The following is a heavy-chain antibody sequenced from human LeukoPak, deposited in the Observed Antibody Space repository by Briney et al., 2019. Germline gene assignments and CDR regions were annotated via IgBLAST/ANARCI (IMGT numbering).Heavy chain of an antibody. Sequence: SETLSLTCTVSGGSISSSSYYWGWIRQPPGKGLEWIGSIYYSGSTYYNPSLKSRVTMSVDTSKNQFSLKLSSVTAADTAVYYCAREITIFGVVIKAFDIWGQGTMVTVSS. V-gene: IGHV4-39*07. CDR3: AREITIFGVVIKAFDI. CDR2: IYYSGST. D-gene: IGHD3-3*01. CDR1: GGSISSSSYY. J-gene: IGHJ3*02.